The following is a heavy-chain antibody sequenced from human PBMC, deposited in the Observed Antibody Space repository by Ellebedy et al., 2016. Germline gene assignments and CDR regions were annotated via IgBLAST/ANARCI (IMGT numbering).Heavy chain of an antibody. CDR1: GFTFSSYW. D-gene: IGHD5-18*01. Sequence: GGSLRLSCAGSGFTFSSYWMHWVRQAPGKGLVWVSRINNDGTSTNYADSVKGRFTISRDNAKSTLYLQMNSLRVDDTAVYYCVRGGQLDSWGQGTLVTVSS. V-gene: IGHV3-74*01. CDR2: INNDGTST. J-gene: IGHJ4*02. CDR3: VRGGQLDS.